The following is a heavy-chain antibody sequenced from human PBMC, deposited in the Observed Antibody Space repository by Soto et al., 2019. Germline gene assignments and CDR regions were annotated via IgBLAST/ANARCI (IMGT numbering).Heavy chain of an antibody. Sequence: SETLSLTCAVSGGSISSSNWWSWVRQPPGKGLEWIGEIYHSGSTNYNPSLKSRVTISVDKSKNQFSLKLSSVTAADTAVHYCARRRRHLAGGVDYGGQGTLVTVSS. CDR1: GGSISSSNW. V-gene: IGHV4-4*02. CDR2: IYHSGST. D-gene: IGHD3-10*01. CDR3: ARRRRHLAGGVDY. J-gene: IGHJ4*02.